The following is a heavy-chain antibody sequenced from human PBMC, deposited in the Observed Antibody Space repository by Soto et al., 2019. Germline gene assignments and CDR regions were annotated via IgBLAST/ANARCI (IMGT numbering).Heavy chain of an antibody. CDR3: AKGAINWNYGGLKFDP. D-gene: IGHD1-7*01. CDR2: ISGSGGST. J-gene: IGHJ5*02. CDR1: GFTFSSYA. V-gene: IGHV3-23*01. Sequence: PGGSLRLSCAASGFTFSSYAMSWVRQAPGKGLEWVSAISGSGGSTYYADSVKGRFTISRDNSKNTLYLQMNSLRAEDTAVYYCAKGAINWNYGGLKFDPWGQGTLVTVSS.